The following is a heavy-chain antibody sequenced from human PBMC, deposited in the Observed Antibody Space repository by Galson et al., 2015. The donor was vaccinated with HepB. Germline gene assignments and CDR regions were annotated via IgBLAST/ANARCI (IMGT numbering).Heavy chain of an antibody. V-gene: IGHV3-30-3*01. J-gene: IGHJ4*02. D-gene: IGHD4-17*01. Sequence: SLRLSCAASGFTFSSYAMHWVRQAPGKGLEWVAVISYDGSNKYYADSVKGRFTISRDNSKNTLYLQMNSLRAEDTAVYYCAKGATVTKYYFDYWGQGTLVTVSS. CDR1: GFTFSSYA. CDR2: ISYDGSNK. CDR3: AKGATVTKYYFDY.